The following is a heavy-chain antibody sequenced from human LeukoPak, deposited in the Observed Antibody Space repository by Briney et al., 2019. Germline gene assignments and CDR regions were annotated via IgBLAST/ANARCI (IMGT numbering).Heavy chain of an antibody. J-gene: IGHJ3*02. Sequence: ASVTVSFKASGYTFTNYGISWVRQAPGQGLEWMGWNSAYNGNTNYAENLQGRVTMTTDTSTSTAYMELRSLRSDDTAVYYCARVVITTSKHDAFDIWGQGTMVTVSS. CDR2: NSAYNGNT. V-gene: IGHV1-18*01. CDR3: ARVVITTSKHDAFDI. CDR1: GYTFTNYG. D-gene: IGHD3-22*01.